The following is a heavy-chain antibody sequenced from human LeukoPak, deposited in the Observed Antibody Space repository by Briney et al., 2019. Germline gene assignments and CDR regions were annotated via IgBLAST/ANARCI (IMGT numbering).Heavy chain of an antibody. CDR1: GFTFGDYA. D-gene: IGHD3-22*01. V-gene: IGHV3-49*04. J-gene: IGHJ4*02. Sequence: PGGSLRLSCTASGFTFGDYAMSWVRQAPGKGLEWVGFIRSKAYGGTTEYAASVKGRFTISRDDSKSIAYLQMNSLKTEDTAVYYCTRDSKYYYDSSGYYYEDYWGQGTLVTVSS. CDR2: IRSKAYGGTT. CDR3: TRDSKYYYDSSGYYYEDY.